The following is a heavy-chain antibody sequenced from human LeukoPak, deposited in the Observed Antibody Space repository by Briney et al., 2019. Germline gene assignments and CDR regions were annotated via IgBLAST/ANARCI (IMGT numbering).Heavy chain of an antibody. J-gene: IGHJ6*02. V-gene: IGHV4-59*01. CDR2: IFYRGNT. CDR3: ARLGSYYYYGMDV. CDR1: GGSISSYY. Sequence: SETLSLTCTVSGGSISSYYWSWIRQPPGKGLEWIGYIFYRGNTIYNPSLRSRVTMSVDTSKNQFSLKLSSVTAADTAVYYCARLGSYYYYGMDVWGQGTTVTVSS.